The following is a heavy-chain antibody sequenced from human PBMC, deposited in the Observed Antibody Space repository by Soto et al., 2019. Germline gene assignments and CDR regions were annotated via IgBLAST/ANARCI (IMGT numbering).Heavy chain of an antibody. CDR2: INSDGSST. D-gene: IGHD3-3*01. CDR1: GFTFSSYW. CDR3: ARGGYYDFWSGSHFDY. Sequence: EVQLVESGGGLVQPGGSLRLSCAASGFTFSSYWMHWVRQAPGKGLVWVSRINSDGSSTSYADSVKGRFTISRDNAKNTLYLQMNSLRAEDTAVYYCARGGYYDFWSGSHFDYWGQGTLVTVSS. V-gene: IGHV3-74*01. J-gene: IGHJ4*02.